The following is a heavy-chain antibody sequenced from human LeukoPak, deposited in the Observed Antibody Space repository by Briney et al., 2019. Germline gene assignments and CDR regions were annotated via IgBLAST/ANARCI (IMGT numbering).Heavy chain of an antibody. CDR1: GGSISSGGYD. J-gene: IGHJ3*02. Sequence: SETLSLTCTVSGGSISSGGYDWSWIRQHPGKGLEWIGYIYYSGSTYYNPSLKSRVTISVDTSKNQFSLKLSSVTAADTAVYYCARELGGSLPDAFDIWGQGTMVTVSS. CDR3: ARELGGSLPDAFDI. V-gene: IGHV4-31*03. CDR2: IYYSGST. D-gene: IGHD2-15*01.